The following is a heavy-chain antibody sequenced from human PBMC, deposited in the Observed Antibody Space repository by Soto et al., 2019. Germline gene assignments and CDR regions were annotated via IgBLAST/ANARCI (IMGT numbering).Heavy chain of an antibody. D-gene: IGHD2-8*02. V-gene: IGHV3-30-3*01. CDR1: GFTFSGYA. Sequence: GGSLRLSCAASGFTFSGYAMHWVRQAPGKGLEWVAVISYDGSNKYYADSVKGRFTISRDNSKNTLYLQMNSLRAEDTAVYYCARELVREPLTPCYGMDFWGQGTTVTVSS. CDR3: ARELVREPLTPCYGMDF. J-gene: IGHJ6*02. CDR2: ISYDGSNK.